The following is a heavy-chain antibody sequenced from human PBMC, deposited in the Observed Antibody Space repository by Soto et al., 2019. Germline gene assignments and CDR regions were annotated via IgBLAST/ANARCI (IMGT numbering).Heavy chain of an antibody. CDR1: GFTFSSYA. J-gene: IGHJ4*02. Sequence: GGSLRLSCAASGFTFSSYAMSWVRQAPGKGLEWVSAISGSGGSTYYADSVKGRFTISRDNSKNTLYLQMNSLRAEDTAVYYCAKDPISYVVVKLVYWGQGTLVTVSS. V-gene: IGHV3-23*01. D-gene: IGHD3-22*01. CDR3: AKDPISYVVVKLVY. CDR2: ISGSGGST.